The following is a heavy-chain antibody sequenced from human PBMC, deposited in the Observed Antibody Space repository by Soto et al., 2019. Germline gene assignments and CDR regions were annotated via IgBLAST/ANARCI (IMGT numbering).Heavy chain of an antibody. CDR2: VYHSGST. D-gene: IGHD6-6*01. CDR3: ARYRQEYSCASGQNYYYYYYIDV. Sequence: QVQLQESGPGLVKPSGTLSLTCAVSSGSISSSNWWGWVRQPPGKGLERIGEVYHSGSTNYNPALKSRVTIAVDESKNQFSLQLSSVTAADTAVYYCARYRQEYSCASGQNYYYYYYIDVWVKGTTVTVSS. J-gene: IGHJ6*03. CDR1: SGSISSSNW. V-gene: IGHV4-4*02.